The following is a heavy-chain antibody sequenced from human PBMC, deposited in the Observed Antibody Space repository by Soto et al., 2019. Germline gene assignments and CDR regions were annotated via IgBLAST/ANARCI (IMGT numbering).Heavy chain of an antibody. J-gene: IGHJ5*02. CDR3: ARETITMVRGVIENWFDP. Sequence: QVQLQESGPGLVKPSQTLSLTCTVSGGSISSGDYYWSWIRQPPGKGLEWIGYIYYSGSTYYNPSLNSRVTISVDTSKNQFSRKLSSVTAADTAVYYCARETITMVRGVIENWFDPWGQGTLVTVSS. D-gene: IGHD3-10*01. CDR2: IYYSGST. V-gene: IGHV4-30-4*01. CDR1: GGSISSGDYY.